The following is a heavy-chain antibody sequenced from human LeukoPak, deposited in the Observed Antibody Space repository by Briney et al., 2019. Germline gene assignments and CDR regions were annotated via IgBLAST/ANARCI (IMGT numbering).Heavy chain of an antibody. Sequence: GESLKISCKGSGYSFTSYWIGWVRQMPGKGLEWMGIIYPGDSDTRYSPSFQGQVTISADKSISTAYLQWSSLKASDTAMYHCARLDCSSTSCARGDYYYYYGMDVWGQGTTVTVSS. CDR1: GYSFTSYW. CDR2: IYPGDSDT. D-gene: IGHD2-2*01. CDR3: ARLDCSSTSCARGDYYYYYGMDV. V-gene: IGHV5-51*01. J-gene: IGHJ6*02.